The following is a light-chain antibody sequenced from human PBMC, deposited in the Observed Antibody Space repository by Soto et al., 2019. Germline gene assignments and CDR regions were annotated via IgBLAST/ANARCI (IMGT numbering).Light chain of an antibody. CDR2: SAS. CDR3: QQNNSWPLT. Sequence: EVVMTQSPATLSVSPGERVTLSCRASQTVRSFFAWYHQKPGQAPRLLIYSASTRATGIPDRFSGSGSGTDFTLTISSLEAEDFGIYYCQQNNSWPLTFGRGTKVDIK. CDR1: QTVRSF. J-gene: IGKJ4*01. V-gene: IGKV3-15*01.